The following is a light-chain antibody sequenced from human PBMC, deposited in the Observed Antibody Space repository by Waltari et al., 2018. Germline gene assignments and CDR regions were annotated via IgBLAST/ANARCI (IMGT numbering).Light chain of an antibody. CDR3: NSYAGSSSWV. CDR2: DVS. Sequence: QSALTQPASVSGSPGQSITISCTGTSSDVGFYNYVSWYQQHPGNAPKLMLYDVSERPSGVSNRFSGSKSGNTASLTISGLQAEDEADYYCNSYAGSSSWVFGGGTKLTVL. V-gene: IGLV2-14*01. J-gene: IGLJ3*02. CDR1: SSDVGFYNY.